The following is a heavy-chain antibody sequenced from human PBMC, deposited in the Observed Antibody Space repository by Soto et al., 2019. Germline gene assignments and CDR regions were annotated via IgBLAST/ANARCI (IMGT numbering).Heavy chain of an antibody. D-gene: IGHD3-10*01. CDR1: GFTVSSNY. CDR2: IYSGGST. V-gene: IGHV3-66*01. Sequence: EVQLVESGGGLVQPGGSRRLSCAASGFTVSSNYMSWVRQAPGKGLEWVSVIYSGGSTYYADSVKGRFTISRDNSKNTLYLQMNSLRAEDTAVYYCFGEGDQPSGDYWGQGTLVTVSS. CDR3: FGEGDQPSGDY. J-gene: IGHJ4*02.